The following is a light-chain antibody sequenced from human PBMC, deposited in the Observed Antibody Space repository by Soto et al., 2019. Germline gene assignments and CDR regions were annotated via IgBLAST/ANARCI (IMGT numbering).Light chain of an antibody. Sequence: DIQMTQSPSTLSASVGDRVTITCRATQSISTSLAWYQQKPGKAPNLLISGASNLESGVPSRFSGSGSGTDFTLTISSLEPEDVATYYCQKYDTAPLTFGQGTKVDIK. V-gene: IGKV1-5*01. CDR2: GAS. J-gene: IGKJ1*01. CDR3: QKYDTAPLT. CDR1: QSISTS.